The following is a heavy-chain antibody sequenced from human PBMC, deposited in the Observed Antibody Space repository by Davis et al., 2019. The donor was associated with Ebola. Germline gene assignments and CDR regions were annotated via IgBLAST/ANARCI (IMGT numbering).Heavy chain of an antibody. J-gene: IGHJ4*02. Sequence: GESLKISCAASGFTFSSYAMHWVRQAPGKGLEWVAVISYDGSNKYYADSVKGRFTISRDNSKNTLYLQMNSLRAEDTAVYYCAKFYGSGSYSDYWGQGTLVTVSS. D-gene: IGHD3-10*01. CDR1: GFTFSSYA. CDR3: AKFYGSGSYSDY. CDR2: ISYDGSNK. V-gene: IGHV3-30-3*02.